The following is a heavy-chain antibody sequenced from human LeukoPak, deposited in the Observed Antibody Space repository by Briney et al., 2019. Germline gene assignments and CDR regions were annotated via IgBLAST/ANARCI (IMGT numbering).Heavy chain of an antibody. Sequence: PGGSLRLSCAASGFTFSSYWMHWVRQAPGKGLVWVSRINSGGSSSSYADYSKGRFAISRDNAANTLYLQMNSLRAEDTAVYYCARPPDILTGKNWFDPWGQGTLVTVSS. D-gene: IGHD3-9*01. CDR2: INSGGSSS. J-gene: IGHJ5*02. CDR1: GFTFSSYW. CDR3: ARPPDILTGKNWFDP. V-gene: IGHV3-74*01.